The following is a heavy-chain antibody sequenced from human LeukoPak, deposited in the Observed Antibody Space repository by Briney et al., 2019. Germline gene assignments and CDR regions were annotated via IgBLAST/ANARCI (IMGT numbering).Heavy chain of an antibody. CDR3: ARGGAGYSSSWYHY. V-gene: IGHV4-34*01. CDR2: INHSGST. J-gene: IGHJ4*02. Sequence: PSETLSLTCAVDGGSFSGYYWSWIRQPPGEGLEWCGEINHSGSTNYNPSLKSRVTISVDTSKNQFSLKLSSVTAADTAVYYCARGGAGYSSSWYHYWGQGTLVTVSS. D-gene: IGHD6-13*01. CDR1: GGSFSGYY.